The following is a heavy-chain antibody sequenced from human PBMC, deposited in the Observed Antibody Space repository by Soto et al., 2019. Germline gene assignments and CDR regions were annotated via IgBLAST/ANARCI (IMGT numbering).Heavy chain of an antibody. D-gene: IGHD4-17*01. CDR3: SRVLTTVTTLSGYYYGMDV. CDR1: GDSVSSNSAA. CDR2: TYYRSKWYN. Sequence: SQTLSLTCAISGDSVSSNSAAWNWIRQSPSRGLEWLGRTYYRSKWYNDYAVSVKSRITINPDTSKNQFSLQLNSVTPEDTAVYYCSRVLTTVTTLSGYYYGMDVWGQGTTVTVSS. J-gene: IGHJ6*02. V-gene: IGHV6-1*01.